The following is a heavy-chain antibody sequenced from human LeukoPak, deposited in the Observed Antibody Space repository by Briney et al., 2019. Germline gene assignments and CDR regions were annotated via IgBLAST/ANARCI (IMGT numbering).Heavy chain of an antibody. V-gene: IGHV3-23*01. CDR1: GFTFSTSS. Sequence: PGGSLRLSCAASGFTFSTSSMAWFRQTPGAGLEWVSSTNSAGTGTYYTDSVKGRFTVSRDNSQNTLYLQLNSLRAEDTAIYYCVKYIQNVLAVFDPWGQGALVTVSS. D-gene: IGHD5-18*01. CDR2: TNSAGTGT. CDR3: VKYIQNVLAVFDP. J-gene: IGHJ5*02.